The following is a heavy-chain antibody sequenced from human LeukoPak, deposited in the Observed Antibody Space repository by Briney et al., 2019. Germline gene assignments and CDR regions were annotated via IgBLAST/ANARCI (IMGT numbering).Heavy chain of an antibody. Sequence: SETLSLTCTVSGGSISSSSYYWSWIRQPPGKGLEWIGSIYYSGSTYYNPSLKSRVTISVDTSKNQFSLKLSSVTAADTAVYYCARDYGDYVRWFDPWGQGTLVTVSS. V-gene: IGHV4-39*02. CDR1: GGSISSSSYY. J-gene: IGHJ5*02. CDR3: ARDYGDYVRWFDP. D-gene: IGHD4-17*01. CDR2: IYYSGST.